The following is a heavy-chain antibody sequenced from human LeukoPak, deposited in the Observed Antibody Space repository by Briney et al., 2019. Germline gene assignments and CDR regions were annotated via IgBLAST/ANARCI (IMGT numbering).Heavy chain of an antibody. CDR3: ARTAPPRGFDY. J-gene: IGHJ4*02. V-gene: IGHV2-26*01. Sequence: SGPTLVNPTETLTLTCTVSGLSLSNARMGVSWIRQPPGKALEWLAHIFSNDEKSYSTSLKSRLTISKDTSKSQVALTMTNMDPVDTATYYCARTAPPRGFDYWGQGTLVTVSS. CDR2: IFSNDEK. CDR1: GLSLSNARMG.